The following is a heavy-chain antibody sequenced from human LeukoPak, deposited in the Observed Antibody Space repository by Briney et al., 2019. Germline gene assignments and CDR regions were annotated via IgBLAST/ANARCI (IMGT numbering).Heavy chain of an antibody. Sequence: GGSLRLSCAASGFMFNNYWMSWVPQAPGKGLEWVANIKEDGSEKYYVDSVKGRFTISRDNAKNLLYLQMNSLRAEDTAVYYCATCPTDKYDDDHADYWGQGSLVTVSS. J-gene: IGHJ4*02. CDR3: ATCPTDKYDDDHADY. D-gene: IGHD3-3*01. CDR1: GFMFNNYW. CDR2: IKEDGSEK. V-gene: IGHV3-7*01.